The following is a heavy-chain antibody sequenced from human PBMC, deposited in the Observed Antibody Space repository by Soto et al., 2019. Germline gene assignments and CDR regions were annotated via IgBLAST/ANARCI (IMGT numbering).Heavy chain of an antibody. Sequence: ASVKVSCKASGYTFTSYAMHWVRQAPGQRLERMGWINAGNGNTKYSQKFQGRVTITRDTSASTAYMELSSLRFEDTAVFYCARVRFLEWPHLDYWGQGTLVTVSS. J-gene: IGHJ4*02. CDR2: INAGNGNT. V-gene: IGHV1-3*01. D-gene: IGHD3-3*01. CDR1: GYTFTSYA. CDR3: ARVRFLEWPHLDY.